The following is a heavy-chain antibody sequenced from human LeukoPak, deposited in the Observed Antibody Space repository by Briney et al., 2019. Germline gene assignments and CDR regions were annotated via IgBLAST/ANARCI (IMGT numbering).Heavy chain of an antibody. V-gene: IGHV3-23*01. Sequence: PGGSLRLSCAASGFTFSSYAMNWVRQAPGKGLEWVSAISGSGGSTYYADSVKGRFTISRDNSKNTLYLQMNSLRAEDTAVYYCAKGNTDYDFWSGPTYNWFEPWGQGTLVTVSS. CDR1: GFTFSSYA. CDR3: AKGNTDYDFWSGPTYNWFEP. J-gene: IGHJ5*02. D-gene: IGHD3-3*01. CDR2: ISGSGGST.